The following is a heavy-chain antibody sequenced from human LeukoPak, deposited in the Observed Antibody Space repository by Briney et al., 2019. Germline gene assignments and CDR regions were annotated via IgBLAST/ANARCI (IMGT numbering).Heavy chain of an antibody. J-gene: IGHJ4*02. CDR1: GFTFRSYA. CDR3: AKEVYYDFWSGQLDY. V-gene: IGHV3-23*01. CDR2: LSGSHSST. D-gene: IGHD3-3*01. Sequence: LRLSCAASGFTFRSYAMSWVRQAPGKGLEWVSSLSGSHSSTYYADSVKGRFIISRDNSKNTLYLQMNSLRAEDTAVYYCAKEVYYDFWSGQLDYWGQGTLVTVSS.